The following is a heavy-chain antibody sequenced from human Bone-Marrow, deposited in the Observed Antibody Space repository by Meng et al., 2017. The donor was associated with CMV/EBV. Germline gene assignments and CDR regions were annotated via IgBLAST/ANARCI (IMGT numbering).Heavy chain of an antibody. J-gene: IGHJ5*02. CDR3: ARCGLEVVPVYNWFDP. D-gene: IGHD2-2*01. Sequence: SVKVSCQASGYTFTGYYMHWVRQAPGQGLEWMGWINPNSGGTKYAQKFQGRVTMTRDTSISTAYMELSRLRSDDTAVYYCARCGLEVVPVYNWFDPWGQGTLVTVSS. CDR2: INPNSGGT. CDR1: GYTFTGYY. V-gene: IGHV1-2*02.